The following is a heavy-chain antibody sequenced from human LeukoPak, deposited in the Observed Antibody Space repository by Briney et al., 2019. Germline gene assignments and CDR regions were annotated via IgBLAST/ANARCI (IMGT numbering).Heavy chain of an antibody. CDR3: ARESDFWSGYSGY. Sequence: PGGSLRLSCAASGFSFSSYAMSWVRQAPGKGLEWVSGISGSDGSTYSADSVKGRFTISRDNSKNTLYLQMNSLRAEDTAVYYCARESDFWSGYSGYWGQGPLVTVSS. V-gene: IGHV3-23*01. D-gene: IGHD3-3*01. CDR2: ISGSDGST. CDR1: GFSFSSYA. J-gene: IGHJ1*01.